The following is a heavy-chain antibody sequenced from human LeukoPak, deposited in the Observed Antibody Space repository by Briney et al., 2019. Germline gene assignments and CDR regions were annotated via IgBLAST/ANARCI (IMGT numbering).Heavy chain of an antibody. CDR2: INHSGST. CDR1: GGSFSGYY. V-gene: IGHV4-34*01. D-gene: IGHD6-6*01. Sequence: SETLSLTCAAYGGSFSGYYWSWIRQPPGKGLEWIGEINHSGSTNYNPSLKSRVTIPVDTSKNQFSLKLSSVTAADTAVYYCARLGSSTFNYFDYWGQGTLVTVSS. CDR3: ARLGSSTFNYFDY. J-gene: IGHJ4*02.